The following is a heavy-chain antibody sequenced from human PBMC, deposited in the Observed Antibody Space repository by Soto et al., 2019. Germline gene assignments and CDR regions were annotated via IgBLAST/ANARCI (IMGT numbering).Heavy chain of an antibody. J-gene: IGHJ4*02. CDR2: ISTSGTTI. Sequence: QVQLVESGGGLVKPGGSLRLSCAASGFTFSDYYMSWIRQAPGKGLEWVSYISTSGTTIYYADSVKGRVIISRDNAKNSLYLPMNSLRDEDTAVYYCARDLAPRPNDYFDYWGQGTLVTVSS. CDR3: ARDLAPRPNDYFDY. V-gene: IGHV3-11*01. CDR1: GFTFSDYY.